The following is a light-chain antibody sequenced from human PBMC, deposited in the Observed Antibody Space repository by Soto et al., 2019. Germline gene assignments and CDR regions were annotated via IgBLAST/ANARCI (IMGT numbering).Light chain of an antibody. Sequence: EIVLTQFPGTLSLSPGERATLSCRAGQSITSSNLAWYQQKPGQAPRLIIYGASNRATGIPDRFSGSGSGTDFTLTISRLEPEDFAVYFCQHYGNSLPWTFGQGTKVDIK. CDR3: QHYGNSLPWT. CDR2: GAS. V-gene: IGKV3-20*01. J-gene: IGKJ1*01. CDR1: QSITSSN.